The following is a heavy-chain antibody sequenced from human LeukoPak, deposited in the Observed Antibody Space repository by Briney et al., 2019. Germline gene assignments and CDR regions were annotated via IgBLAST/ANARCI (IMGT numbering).Heavy chain of an antibody. CDR1: GFTFSNYW. D-gene: IGHD3-10*01. CDR2: INQDGSEK. Sequence: GGSLRLSCAASGFTFSNYWMSWVRQAPGKGLDWVANINQDGSEKYSVDSVRGRFTISRDNAKNTLYLQMNSLRAEDTAVYYCARAFEVEVRGVPLDYWGQGTLVTVSS. J-gene: IGHJ4*02. V-gene: IGHV3-7*01. CDR3: ARAFEVEVRGVPLDY.